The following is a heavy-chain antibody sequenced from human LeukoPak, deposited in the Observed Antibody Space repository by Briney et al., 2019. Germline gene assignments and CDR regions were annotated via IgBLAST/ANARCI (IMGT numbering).Heavy chain of an antibody. D-gene: IGHD3-3*01. CDR3: AREAFLEWLPIWFDP. CDR2: INTNSGGT. Sequence: AAVTVSCKASGYTFTGYYLHWLRQAPAQGLEWVGWINTNSGGTNYAQKYQCRVTMTRDTFISTAYKELSRLRSEDTAVYYCAREAFLEWLPIWFDPWGQGTLVTVSS. CDR1: GYTFTGYY. J-gene: IGHJ5*02. V-gene: IGHV1-2*02.